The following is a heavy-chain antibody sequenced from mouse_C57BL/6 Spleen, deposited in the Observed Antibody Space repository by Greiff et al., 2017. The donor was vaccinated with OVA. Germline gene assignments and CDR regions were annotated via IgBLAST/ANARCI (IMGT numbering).Heavy chain of an antibody. CDR2: INPGSGGT. J-gene: IGHJ4*01. Sequence: QVQLQQSGAELVRPGTSVKVSCKASGYAFTNYLIEWVKQRPGQGLEWIGVINPGSGGTNYNEKFKGKATLTADKSSSTAYMQLSSLTSEDSAVYFGARGVITTVVRAMDYWGQGTSVTVSS. D-gene: IGHD1-1*01. V-gene: IGHV1-54*01. CDR1: GYAFTNYL. CDR3: ARGVITTVVRAMDY.